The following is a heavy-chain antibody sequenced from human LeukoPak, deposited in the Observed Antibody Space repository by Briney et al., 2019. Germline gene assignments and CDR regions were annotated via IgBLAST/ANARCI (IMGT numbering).Heavy chain of an antibody. J-gene: IGHJ4*02. CDR2: IHYSGST. Sequence: SETLSLTCTVSGGSITRYYWSWIRQSPGKGLEWIGYIHYSGSTNYNPSLKSRVTISVDTSKNQFSLKLSSVTAADTAVYYCARGRVGITMVRGVISRSHYFDYWGQGTLVTVSS. CDR3: ARGRVGITMVRGVISRSHYFDY. CDR1: GGSITRYY. D-gene: IGHD3-10*01. V-gene: IGHV4-59*01.